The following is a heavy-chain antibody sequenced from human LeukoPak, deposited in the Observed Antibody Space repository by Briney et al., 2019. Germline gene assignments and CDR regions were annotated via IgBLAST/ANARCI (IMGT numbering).Heavy chain of an antibody. Sequence: WETLSLTCAAHGASFSGYYWSSIRQPPGKGLEWIGEINHSGSTNYNPSLKSRVTISVDTSKNQFSLKLSSVTAADTAVYYCASGPRSVVVITTSFDYWGQGTLVTVSS. CDR1: GASFSGYY. D-gene: IGHD3-22*01. V-gene: IGHV4-34*01. J-gene: IGHJ4*02. CDR2: INHSGST. CDR3: ASGPRSVVVITTSFDY.